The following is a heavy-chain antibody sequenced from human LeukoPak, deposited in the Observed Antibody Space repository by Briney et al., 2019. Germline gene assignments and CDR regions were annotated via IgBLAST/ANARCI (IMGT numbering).Heavy chain of an antibody. D-gene: IGHD3-22*01. J-gene: IGHJ3*02. CDR2: ISWDSGYI. CDR1: GFTFDDYA. Sequence: PGGSLRLSCAASGFTFDDYAMHWVRQAPGKGLEWVSGISWDSGYIVYADSVKGRFTISRDNSKNTLYLQMNSLRAEDTAVYYRAKDGDYYDSSGYYYFAFDIWGQGTMVTVSS. CDR3: AKDGDYYDSSGYYYFAFDI. V-gene: IGHV3-9*01.